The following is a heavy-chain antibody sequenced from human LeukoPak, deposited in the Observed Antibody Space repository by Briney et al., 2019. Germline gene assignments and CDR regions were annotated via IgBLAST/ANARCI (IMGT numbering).Heavy chain of an antibody. CDR2: IYYSGST. V-gene: IGHV4-39*01. J-gene: IGHJ4*02. CDR1: DGSISSCSYY. Sequence: SETLSLTCTVSDGSISSCSYYWGWIRQPPGKGLEWIGSIYYSGSTYYNPSLKSRVTISVDTSKNQFSLKLSSVTAADTAVYYCARHPSKAVAGRYFDYWGQGTLVTVSS. CDR3: ARHPSKAVAGRYFDY. D-gene: IGHD6-19*01.